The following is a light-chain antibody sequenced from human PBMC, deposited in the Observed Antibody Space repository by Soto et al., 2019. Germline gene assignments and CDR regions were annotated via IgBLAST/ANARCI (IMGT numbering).Light chain of an antibody. CDR2: RNN. CDR3: AAWDYSLSGVV. Sequence: QSVLTQPASASGTPGQRVTISCSGSSSNIGSNYVYWYQQLPGTAPKLLIYRNNQRPSGVPDRFSGSKSGTSASLAISGLRSEDEADYYSAAWDYSLSGVVFGGGTKVTVL. CDR1: SSNIGSNY. J-gene: IGLJ2*01. V-gene: IGLV1-47*01.